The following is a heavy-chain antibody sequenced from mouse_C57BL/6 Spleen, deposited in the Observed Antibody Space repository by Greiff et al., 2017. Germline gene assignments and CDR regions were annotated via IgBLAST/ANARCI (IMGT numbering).Heavy chain of an antibody. J-gene: IGHJ4*01. CDR3: ARNYYDYDGDGYYYAMDY. CDR1: GYTFTDYN. D-gene: IGHD2-4*01. Sequence: VQLQQSGPELVKPGASVKIPCKASGYTFTDYNMDWVKQSHGKSLEWIGDINPNNGGTIYNQKFKGKATLTVDKSSSTAYMELRSLTSEDTAVYYCARNYYDYDGDGYYYAMDYWGQGTSVTVSS. CDR2: INPNNGGT. V-gene: IGHV1-18*01.